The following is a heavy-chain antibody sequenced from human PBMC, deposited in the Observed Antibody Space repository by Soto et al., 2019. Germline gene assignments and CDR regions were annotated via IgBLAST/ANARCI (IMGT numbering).Heavy chain of an antibody. D-gene: IGHD6-19*01. V-gene: IGHV1-8*01. J-gene: IGHJ6*02. CDR1: GYTFTSYD. CDR3: ARDHSSGWYGPYYYYGMDV. CDR2: MNHNSGNT. Sequence: QVQLVQSGAEVKKPGASVKVSCKASGYTFTSYDINWVRQATGQGLEWMGWMNHNSGNTGYAQKFQGRVTMTRNTSISKAYMELSSLRSEDTAVYYCARDHSSGWYGPYYYYGMDVWGQGTTVTVSS.